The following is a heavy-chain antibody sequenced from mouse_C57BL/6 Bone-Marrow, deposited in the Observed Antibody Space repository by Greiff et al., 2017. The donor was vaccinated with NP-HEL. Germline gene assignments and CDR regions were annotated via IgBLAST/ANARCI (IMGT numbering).Heavy chain of an antibody. CDR1: GYSITSGYY. Sequence: EVKLQESGPGLVKPSQSLSLTCSVTGYSITSGYYWNWIRQFPGNKLEWMGYISYDGSNNYNPSLKNRISITRDTSKNQFFLKLNSVTTEDTATYYCARGGTTVVAMDYWGQGTSVTVSS. J-gene: IGHJ4*01. D-gene: IGHD1-1*01. V-gene: IGHV3-6*01. CDR3: ARGGTTVVAMDY. CDR2: ISYDGSN.